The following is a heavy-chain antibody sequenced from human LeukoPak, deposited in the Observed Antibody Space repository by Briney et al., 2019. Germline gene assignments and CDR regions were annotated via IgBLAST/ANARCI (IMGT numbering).Heavy chain of an antibody. CDR2: IWYDGSNK. V-gene: IGHV3-33*06. Sequence: GRSLRLSCAASGFTFSSYAMHWVRQAPGKGLEWVAVIWYDGSNKYYADSVKGRFTISRDNSKNTLYLQMNSLRAEDTAVYYCAKDQLGATDFDYWGQGTLVTVSS. CDR3: AKDQLGATDFDY. CDR1: GFTFSSYA. J-gene: IGHJ4*02. D-gene: IGHD1-26*01.